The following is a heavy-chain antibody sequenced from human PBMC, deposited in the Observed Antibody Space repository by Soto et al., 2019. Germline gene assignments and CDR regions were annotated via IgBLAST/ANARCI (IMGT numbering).Heavy chain of an antibody. CDR1: GYTFTSYD. J-gene: IGHJ3*02. CDR2: MNPNSGNT. Sequence: ASVKVSCKASGYTFTSYDINWVRQATGQGLEWMGWMNPNSGNTGYAQKFQGRVTMTRNTSISTAYMELSSLRSEDTAVYYRARFLTYYYDSSGYVYAFDIWGQGTMVTVSS. CDR3: ARFLTYYYDSSGYVYAFDI. D-gene: IGHD3-22*01. V-gene: IGHV1-8*01.